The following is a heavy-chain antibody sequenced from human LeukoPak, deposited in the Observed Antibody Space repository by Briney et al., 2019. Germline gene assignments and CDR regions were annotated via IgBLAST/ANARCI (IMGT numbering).Heavy chain of an antibody. D-gene: IGHD3-16*01. Sequence: ASVKVSCKASGYTFTNFYIHWVRQAPGQGLEWMGWNNPNSGDTNYAPRFQGRVTMTRDTSISTAYMEVSRLTSDDTAIYYCATGCGDYVSRFDSWGQGTLVTVYS. CDR3: ATGCGDYVSRFDS. CDR1: GYTFTNFY. CDR2: NNPNSGDT. J-gene: IGHJ4*02. V-gene: IGHV1-2*02.